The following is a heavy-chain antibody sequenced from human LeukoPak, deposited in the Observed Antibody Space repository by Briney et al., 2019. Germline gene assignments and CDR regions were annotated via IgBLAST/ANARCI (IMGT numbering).Heavy chain of an antibody. CDR2: INMYTANP. V-gene: IGHV7-4-1*02. CDR1: GYTFTRYA. Sequence: ASVTVSFTASGYTFTRYAINWLRQAPGQGLEWMGWINMYTANPAYAQGFTERFVFSSDTSVTTAYLQISNLKTEDTAVYYCARHDNDDDFDYWGQGTLVTVSS. CDR3: ARHDNDDDFDY. D-gene: IGHD3-16*01. J-gene: IGHJ4*02.